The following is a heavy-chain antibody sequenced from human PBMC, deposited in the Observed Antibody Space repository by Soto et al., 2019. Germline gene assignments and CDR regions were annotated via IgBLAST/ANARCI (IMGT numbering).Heavy chain of an antibody. CDR1: GGSFSGYY. D-gene: IGHD3-3*01. CDR2: INHSGST. J-gene: IGHJ6*03. V-gene: IGHV4-34*01. Sequence: QVQLQQWGAGLLKPSETLSLTCAVYGGSFSGYYWSWIRQPPGKGLEWIGEINHSGSTNYNPSLKRRVTISVDTSKNQFSLKLSSVTAADTAVYYCARLYYDFWSGYYPYYYYYYMDVWGKGTTVTVSS. CDR3: ARLYYDFWSGYYPYYYYYYMDV.